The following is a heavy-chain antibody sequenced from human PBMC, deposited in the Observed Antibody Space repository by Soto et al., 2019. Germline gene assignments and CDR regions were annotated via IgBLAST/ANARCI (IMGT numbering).Heavy chain of an antibody. J-gene: IGHJ4*02. D-gene: IGHD5-18*01. CDR3: ARDLQLWRLYFDH. Sequence: GGSLRLSCAASGFTFSSYAIHWVRQAPGKGLEQVTDISYDGSNKFYSDNVKGQYNISSDKSNNSLYLQMNTLRAEDTAVYYCARDLQLWRLYFDHWGQGTLVTVSS. CDR2: ISYDGSNK. CDR1: GFTFSSYA. V-gene: IGHV3-30*01.